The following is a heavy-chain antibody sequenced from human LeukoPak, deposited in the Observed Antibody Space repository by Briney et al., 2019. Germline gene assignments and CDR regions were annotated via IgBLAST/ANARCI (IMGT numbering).Heavy chain of an antibody. CDR1: GFTFRSYA. D-gene: IGHD3-10*01. Sequence: GGPLSLSCEALGFTFRSYAMSWVRQAQGRGLEGGSAISGSGGSTYYADSVKGRFTISRDNSKNTLYLQMNSLRAEDTAVYYCAKLRYYGSGSEYYWGQGTLVTVSS. CDR3: AKLRYYGSGSEYY. CDR2: ISGSGGST. J-gene: IGHJ4*02. V-gene: IGHV3-23*01.